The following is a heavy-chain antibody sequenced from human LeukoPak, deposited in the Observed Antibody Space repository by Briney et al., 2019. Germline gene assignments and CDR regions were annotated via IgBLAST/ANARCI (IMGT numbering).Heavy chain of an antibody. D-gene: IGHD5-12*01. V-gene: IGHV1-2*02. J-gene: IGHJ4*02. Sequence: ASVKVSCKASGYTFTGYYMHWARQAPGQGLEWMGWINPNSGGTNYAQKFQGRVTMTRDTSISTAYMELSRLRSDDTAVYYCARECGYSGYDRFDYWGQGTLVTVSS. CDR2: INPNSGGT. CDR1: GYTFTGYY. CDR3: ARECGYSGYDRFDY.